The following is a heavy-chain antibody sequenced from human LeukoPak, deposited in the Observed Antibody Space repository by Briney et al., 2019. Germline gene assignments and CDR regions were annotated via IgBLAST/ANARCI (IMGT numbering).Heavy chain of an antibody. CDR3: AELGITMIGGV. V-gene: IGHV3-7*01. CDR1: GFTFSSFW. CDR2: INLDGSEK. D-gene: IGHD3-10*02. J-gene: IGHJ6*04. Sequence: GGSLRLSCAASGFTFSSFWMNWVRQAPGKGLEWVANINLDGSEKYYVDSVKGRFTISRDNAKNSLYLQMNSLRAEDTAVYYCAELGITMIGGVWGKGTTVTISS.